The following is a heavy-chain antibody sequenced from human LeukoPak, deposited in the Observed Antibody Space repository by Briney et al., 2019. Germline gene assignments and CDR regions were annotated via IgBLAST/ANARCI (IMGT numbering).Heavy chain of an antibody. CDR2: ISGSGGST. D-gene: IGHD3-22*01. Sequence: GGSLRLSCAASGFTFSSYAMSWVRQAPGKGLEWVSAISGSGGSTYYADSVKGRFTIPRDNPKNTLYLQMNSLRAEDTAVYYCAKVMNYYDSSGYYGSAYFDYWGQGTLVTVSS. CDR3: AKVMNYYDSSGYYGSAYFDY. V-gene: IGHV3-23*01. J-gene: IGHJ4*02. CDR1: GFTFSSYA.